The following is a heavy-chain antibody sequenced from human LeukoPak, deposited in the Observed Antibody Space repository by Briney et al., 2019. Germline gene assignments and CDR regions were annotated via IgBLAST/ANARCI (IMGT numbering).Heavy chain of an antibody. J-gene: IGHJ3*02. V-gene: IGHV4-34*01. D-gene: IGHD2-21*01. CDR2: INHSGST. CDR1: GGSFSGYY. CDR3: ARAPVVTRRAFDI. Sequence: SETLSLTCAVYGGSFSGYYWSWIRQPPGKGLEWIGEINHSGSTNYNPSLKSRVTISVDTSKNQFSLKLSSVTAADTAVYYCARAPVVTRRAFDIWGQGTMVTVSS.